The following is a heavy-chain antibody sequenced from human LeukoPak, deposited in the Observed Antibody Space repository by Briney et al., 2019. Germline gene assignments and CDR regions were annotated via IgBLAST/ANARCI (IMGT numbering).Heavy chain of an antibody. CDR3: ARHGQVVPNWFDP. CDR2: IYHSGST. V-gene: IGHV4-38-2*01. J-gene: IGHJ5*02. CDR1: AYSISSGYY. D-gene: IGHD2-2*01. Sequence: SETLSLTCAVSAYSISSGYYWGWIRQPPGKGLDWIGSIYHSGSTYYNPSLKSRVTISVDTSKNQFSLKLSSVTAADTAVYYCARHGQVVPNWFDPWGQGTLVTVSS.